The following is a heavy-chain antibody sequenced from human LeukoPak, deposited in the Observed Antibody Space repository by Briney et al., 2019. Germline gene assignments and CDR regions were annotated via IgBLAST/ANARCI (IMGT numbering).Heavy chain of an antibody. D-gene: IGHD3-22*01. CDR3: AREGRPLNYYDSSGYYWNAFDI. J-gene: IGHJ3*02. Sequence: GGSLRLSCAASGFPFNSYWMNWVRQAPGRGLEWVANIKEDGSEKFYVDSVKGRFTISRDNSKNTLYLQMNSLRAEDTAVYYCAREGRPLNYYDSSGYYWNAFDIWGQGTMVTVSS. CDR2: IKEDGSEK. CDR1: GFPFNSYW. V-gene: IGHV3-7*03.